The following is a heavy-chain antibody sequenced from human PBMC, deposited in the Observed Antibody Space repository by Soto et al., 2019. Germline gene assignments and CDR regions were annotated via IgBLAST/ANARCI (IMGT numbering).Heavy chain of an antibody. CDR2: IYSSGQT. Sequence: QVHLQESGPGLVKPSETLSLTCTVSGGSSSSYYWSWIRQPPGKGLEWIGYIYSSGQTNYNPSLKSRVTISLDTSKNQSSLNLRSVTAADTVVYYCAREKSTESGSKFGHWGQGILVTVSP. CDR3: AREKSTESGSKFGH. V-gene: IGHV4-59*01. CDR1: GGSSSSYY. J-gene: IGHJ4*02. D-gene: IGHD3-10*01.